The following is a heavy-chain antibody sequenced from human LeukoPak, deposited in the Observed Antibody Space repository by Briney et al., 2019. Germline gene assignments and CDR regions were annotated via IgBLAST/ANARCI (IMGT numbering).Heavy chain of an antibody. CDR3: TRQGVYYDSSGYYLSWFDP. V-gene: IGHV4-39*01. J-gene: IGHJ5*02. CDR1: GGSLSSSNYY. CDR2: IYYSGHT. D-gene: IGHD3-22*01. Sequence: SETLSLTCTLPGGSLSSSNYYRGWIRLPPGKGLEWLGTIYYSGHTYYNPALESRVTISLDTAKNQFSLKLTSVTATGKAVYYCTRQGVYYDSSGYYLSWFDPWGQGTLVTVSS.